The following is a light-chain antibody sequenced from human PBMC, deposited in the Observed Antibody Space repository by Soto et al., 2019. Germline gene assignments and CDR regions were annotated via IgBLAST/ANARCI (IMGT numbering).Light chain of an antibody. Sequence: EIVLTQSPATLSLSPGERATVSCRASQSVSNYLGWYQQKPGQAPRLLIYDASNRATGIPARFSGSGSGTDFTLTISSLEPEDFAVYYCQHRGTFGQGTRLEI. CDR2: DAS. V-gene: IGKV3-11*01. CDR3: QHRGT. CDR1: QSVSNY. J-gene: IGKJ5*01.